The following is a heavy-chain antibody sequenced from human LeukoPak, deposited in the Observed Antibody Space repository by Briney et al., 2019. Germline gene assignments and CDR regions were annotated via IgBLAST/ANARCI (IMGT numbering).Heavy chain of an antibody. J-gene: IGHJ4*02. CDR2: IYYSGST. CDR1: GGSISSSSYY. Sequence: PSETLSLTCTVSGGSISSSSYYWGWIRQPPGKGLEWIGSIYYSGSTYYNPSLKSRVTISVDTSKNQFSLKLSSVTAADTAVYYCARPGGDSDYWGQGTLVTVSS. D-gene: IGHD1-26*01. V-gene: IGHV4-39*01. CDR3: ARPGGDSDY.